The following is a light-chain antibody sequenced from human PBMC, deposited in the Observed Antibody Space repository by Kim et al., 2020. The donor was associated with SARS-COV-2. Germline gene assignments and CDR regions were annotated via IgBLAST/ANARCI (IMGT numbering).Light chain of an antibody. CDR3: QSADSSGTYDV. CDR1: ALPNQY. Sequence: QGQTARITCSGDALPNQYAYWYQQKPGQAPVLVIYKDSERPSGIPERFSGSSSGTTVTLTISGVQAEDEADYYCQSADSSGTYDVFGTGTKVTVL. J-gene: IGLJ1*01. CDR2: KDS. V-gene: IGLV3-25*03.